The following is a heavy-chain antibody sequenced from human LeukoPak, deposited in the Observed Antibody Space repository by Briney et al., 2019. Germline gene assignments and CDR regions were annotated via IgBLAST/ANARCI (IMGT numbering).Heavy chain of an antibody. CDR1: GYSFTSYW. Sequence: GESLKISCKGSGYSFTSYWIGWVRQMPGKGLEWMGIIYPGDSDTRYSPSFQGQVTISADKSISTAYLQWSSLKASDTAMYYCARCSSTSCYSNWFDPWGQGTLLTVSS. D-gene: IGHD2-2*02. V-gene: IGHV5-51*01. CDR2: IYPGDSDT. CDR3: ARCSSTSCYSNWFDP. J-gene: IGHJ5*02.